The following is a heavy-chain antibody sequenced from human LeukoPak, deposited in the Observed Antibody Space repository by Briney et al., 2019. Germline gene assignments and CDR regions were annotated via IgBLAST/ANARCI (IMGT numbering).Heavy chain of an antibody. Sequence: GGSLRLSCAASGFTFNNYGMHWVRQAPGKGLEWVAVIWYDGRSKYYADSVKGRFTISRDNSKDTLYLQMNSLRAEDTAVYYCARDQSIREGSYYIILDYWGQGTLVTVSS. CDR1: GFTFNNYG. CDR3: ARDQSIREGSYYIILDY. CDR2: IWYDGRSK. D-gene: IGHD1-26*01. J-gene: IGHJ4*02. V-gene: IGHV3-33*01.